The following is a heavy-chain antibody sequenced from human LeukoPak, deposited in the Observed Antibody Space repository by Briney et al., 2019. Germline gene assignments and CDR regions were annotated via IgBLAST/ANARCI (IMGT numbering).Heavy chain of an antibody. V-gene: IGHV3-11*01. CDR2: ISSSGSTI. CDR3: ARDDPYYYYGMDV. J-gene: IGHJ6*02. CDR1: GFTFSDYY. Sequence: GGSLRLSCAASGFTFSDYYMSWIRQAPGKGLEWVSYISSSGSTIYYADSVKGRFAISRDNAKNSLYLQMNSLRAEDTAVYYCARDDPYYYYGMDVWGQGTTVTVSS.